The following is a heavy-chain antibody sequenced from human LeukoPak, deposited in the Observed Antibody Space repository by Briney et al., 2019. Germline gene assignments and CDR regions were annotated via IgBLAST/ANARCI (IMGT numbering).Heavy chain of an antibody. CDR3: ARDRFGELPDY. CDR2: IRYDGSNK. D-gene: IGHD3-10*01. V-gene: IGHV3-30*02. J-gene: IGHJ4*02. Sequence: GGSLRLSCAASGFTFSSYGMHWVRQAPGKGLEWVAFIRYDGSNKYYADSVKGRFTISRDNSKNTLYLQMNSLRAEDTAVYYCARDRFGELPDYWGQGTLVTVSS. CDR1: GFTFSSYG.